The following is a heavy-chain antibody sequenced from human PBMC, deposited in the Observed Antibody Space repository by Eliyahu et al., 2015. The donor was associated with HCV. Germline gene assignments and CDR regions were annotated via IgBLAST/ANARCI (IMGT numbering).Heavy chain of an antibody. CDR1: RGTFSNSA. V-gene: IGHV1-69*01. CDR3: GRDDIVPLYGLDV. Sequence: EVKKPGSSVKVSCKASRGTFSNSAIYWVRQAPGQGLEWMGGITPVFGTTTYAQKFQGRVTISADESTGTIYMEVNSLKFEDTAVYFCGRDDIVPLYGLDVWGQGTTVTVSS. D-gene: IGHD5-12*01. CDR2: ITPVFGTT. J-gene: IGHJ6*02.